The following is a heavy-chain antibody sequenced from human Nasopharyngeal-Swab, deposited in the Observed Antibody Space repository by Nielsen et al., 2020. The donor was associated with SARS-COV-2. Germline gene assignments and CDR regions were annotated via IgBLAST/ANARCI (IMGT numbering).Heavy chain of an antibody. CDR2: IVVGSGNT. Sequence: WVRQAPGQRLEWIGWIVVGSGNTNCAQKFQERVTITRDMSTSTAYMELSSLRSEDTAVYYCAARGGVILPFDYWGQGTLVTVSS. CDR3: AARGGVILPFDY. J-gene: IGHJ4*02. V-gene: IGHV1-58*01. D-gene: IGHD3-16*01.